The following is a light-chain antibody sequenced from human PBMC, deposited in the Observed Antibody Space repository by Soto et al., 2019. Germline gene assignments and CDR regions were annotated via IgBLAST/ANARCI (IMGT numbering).Light chain of an antibody. V-gene: IGLV2-14*01. CDR1: SSEVGGYNF. CDR3: NSHTSDSALGV. CDR2: EDS. Sequence: QSALTQPASVSGAPGQSITMSCTGTSSEVGGYNFVSWYQQYPGKAPKLIIYEDSRRPSGVSNRFSGSKSGNTASLTISGLQAEDEGHYYCNSHTSDSALGVFGGGTKLTVL. J-gene: IGLJ2*01.